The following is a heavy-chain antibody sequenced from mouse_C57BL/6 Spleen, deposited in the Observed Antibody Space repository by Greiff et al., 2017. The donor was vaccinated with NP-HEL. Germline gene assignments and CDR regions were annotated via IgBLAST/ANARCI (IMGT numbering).Heavy chain of an antibody. CDR2: IDPSDSYT. Sequence: QVQLQQSGAELVMPGASVKLSCKASGYTFTSYWMHWVKQRPGQGLEWIGEIDPSDSYTNYNQKFKGKSTLTVDKSSSTAYMQLSSLTSEDSAVYYCARSITMGFDYWGQGTTLTVSS. J-gene: IGHJ2*01. CDR3: ARSITMGFDY. D-gene: IGHD1-3*01. CDR1: GYTFTSYW. V-gene: IGHV1-69*01.